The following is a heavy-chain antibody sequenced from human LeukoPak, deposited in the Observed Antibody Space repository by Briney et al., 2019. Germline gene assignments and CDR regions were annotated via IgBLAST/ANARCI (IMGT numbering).Heavy chain of an antibody. Sequence: GGSLRLSCAASGFTLSSYTMNWVRQAPGKGLEWVSYIDSSTGTIYSAESVKGRFTISRDIAKNSVYLQMNSLRPEDMALYYCAKEGRELLVGAFDIWGQGTMVTVSS. V-gene: IGHV3-48*04. J-gene: IGHJ3*02. D-gene: IGHD1-26*01. CDR1: GFTLSSYT. CDR3: AKEGRELLVGAFDI. CDR2: IDSSTGTI.